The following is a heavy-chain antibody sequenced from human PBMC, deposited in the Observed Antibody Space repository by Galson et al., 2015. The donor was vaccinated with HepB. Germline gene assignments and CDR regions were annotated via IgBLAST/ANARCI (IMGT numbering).Heavy chain of an antibody. Sequence: SLRLSCAASGFTFSNYWMSWVRQAPGKGLEWVANIKQGGSEKNYVDSLKGRFTISRDNAKNSLYLQMNSLRAEDTAVYYCAKVRDGGIDSSGYFDRWGQGTLVTVSS. V-gene: IGHV3-7*03. CDR2: IKQGGSEK. CDR3: AKVRDGGIDSSGYFDR. D-gene: IGHD3-22*01. J-gene: IGHJ4*02. CDR1: GFTFSNYW.